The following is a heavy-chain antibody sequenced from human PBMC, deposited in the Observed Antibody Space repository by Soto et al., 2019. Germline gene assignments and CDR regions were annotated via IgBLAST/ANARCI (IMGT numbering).Heavy chain of an antibody. CDR1: AGHPSRCA. Sequence: SQTMPLTRTVSAGHPSRCAWRWVRQPPGKGLEWIGYIYYSGSTNYNPSLKSRVTISVDTSKNQFSLKLTSVTAADTAVYYCARSGYDKWDYYYYYYMEVWGKETTVSVSS. CDR2: IYYSGST. V-gene: IGHV4-59*08. CDR3: ARSGYDKWDYYYYYYMEV. D-gene: IGHD5-12*01. J-gene: IGHJ6*03.